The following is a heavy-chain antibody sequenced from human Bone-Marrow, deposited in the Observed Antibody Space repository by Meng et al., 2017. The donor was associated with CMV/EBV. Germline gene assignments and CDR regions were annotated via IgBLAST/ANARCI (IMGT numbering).Heavy chain of an antibody. J-gene: IGHJ4*02. D-gene: IGHD6-19*01. Sequence: GGSLRLSCAASGFSFSTYGLHWVRQAPGRGLEWLAVISHDGSDKYYADFVKGRLTIGRDNSKNTAYLQMNTVGVEDTAVYYCAKDLYSGIAVAGTYDYWGQGTLVTVSS. V-gene: IGHV3-30*04. CDR2: ISHDGSDK. CDR1: GFSFSTYG. CDR3: AKDLYSGIAVAGTYDY.